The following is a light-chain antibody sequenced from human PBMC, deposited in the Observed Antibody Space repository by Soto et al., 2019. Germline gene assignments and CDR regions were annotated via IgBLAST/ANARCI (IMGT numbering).Light chain of an antibody. CDR3: AVWDNSMTAWV. Sequence: QSVLTQPPSASGTPGQRVTISCSGSSSNIGSNYVYWYQQLPGTAPKLLIYRHNQRPSGVPDRFFGSKSDTSASLAITGLRSEDEAHYYCAVWDNSMTAWVFGGGTKVTVL. CDR1: SSNIGSNY. CDR2: RHN. J-gene: IGLJ3*02. V-gene: IGLV1-47*01.